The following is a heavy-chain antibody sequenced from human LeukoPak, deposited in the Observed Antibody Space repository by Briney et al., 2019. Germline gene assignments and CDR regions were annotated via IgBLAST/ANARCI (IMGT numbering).Heavy chain of an antibody. Sequence: PSETLSLTCTVSGASISNYCWSWIRQPPGKGLEWIADIYYTGNTNYNPSLKSRVTISVDTSKNLFSLKLSSVTAADTAVYYCARLVAAGRKPFDPWGQGTLVTVSS. CDR2: IYYTGNT. CDR1: GASISNYC. J-gene: IGHJ5*02. CDR3: ARLVAAGRKPFDP. D-gene: IGHD6-13*01. V-gene: IGHV4-59*08.